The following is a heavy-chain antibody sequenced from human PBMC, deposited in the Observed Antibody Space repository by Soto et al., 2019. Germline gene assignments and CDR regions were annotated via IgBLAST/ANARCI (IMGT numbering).Heavy chain of an antibody. CDR1: GFTFSSYE. D-gene: IGHD6-13*01. Sequence: EVQLVESGGGLVQPGGSLRLSCAASGFTFSSYEMNWVRQAPGKGLEWVSYISSSGSTIYYADSVKGRFTISRDNAKNSLYLQMNSLRAEDTAVYYCARVGHSSSWYTNWFDPWGKGTLVTVSS. J-gene: IGHJ5*02. CDR2: ISSSGSTI. CDR3: ARVGHSSSWYTNWFDP. V-gene: IGHV3-48*03.